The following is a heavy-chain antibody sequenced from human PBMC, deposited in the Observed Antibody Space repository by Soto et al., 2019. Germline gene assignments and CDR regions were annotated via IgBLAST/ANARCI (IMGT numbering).Heavy chain of an antibody. Sequence: ASVKVSCKASGYTFTSYAMHWVRQAPGQRLEWMGWINAGNGNTKYSQKFQGRVTITRDTSASTAYMELSSLRSEDTAVYYCASYGGYATTAYYYYYMGVWGKGTTVTVSS. CDR3: ASYGGYATTAYYYYYMGV. D-gene: IGHD5-12*01. V-gene: IGHV1-3*01. CDR2: INAGNGNT. CDR1: GYTFTSYA. J-gene: IGHJ6*03.